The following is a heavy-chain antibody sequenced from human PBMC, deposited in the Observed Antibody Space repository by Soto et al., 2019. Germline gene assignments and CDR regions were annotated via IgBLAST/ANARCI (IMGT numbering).Heavy chain of an antibody. V-gene: IGHV1-18*01. CDR1: GYTFLHYG. D-gene: IGHD1-26*01. CDR2: IGAYKGDT. Sequence: QVQLVQSGTEVKKPGASVKVSCKASGYTFLHYGIGWVRQAPGQGLEWVGWIGAYKGDTDYAQKFQGRVTMTANTPTSTAFMELRRLRSDVTALYFCVRLGDSYGYRGSYYFDYWGQGTLVTVSS. J-gene: IGHJ4*02. CDR3: VRLGDSYGYRGSYYFDY.